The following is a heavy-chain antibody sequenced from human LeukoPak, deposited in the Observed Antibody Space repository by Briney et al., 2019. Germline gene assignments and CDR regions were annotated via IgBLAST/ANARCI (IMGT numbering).Heavy chain of an antibody. CDR1: GGSISYYY. D-gene: IGHD5-24*01. CDR3: ARDRLQLQS. V-gene: IGHV4-59*01. Sequence: SETLSLTCTVSGGSISYYYWNWIRQPPGKGLEWIGYIYTGNTNYNPSLKSRVTISVDTSKNQFSLKLSSVTAADTAVYYCARDRLQLQSWGQGTLVTASS. CDR2: IYTGNT. J-gene: IGHJ5*02.